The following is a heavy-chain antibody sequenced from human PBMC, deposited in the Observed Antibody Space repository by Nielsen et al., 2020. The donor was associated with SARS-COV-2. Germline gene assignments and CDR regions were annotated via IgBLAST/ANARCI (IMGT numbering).Heavy chain of an antibody. J-gene: IGHJ4*02. CDR1: GGSITTGSHY. D-gene: IGHD5-24*01. Sequence: SETLSLTCIVSGGSITTGSHYWSWIRQPPGKGLEWIGYIFYRGNTNYNPSLKSRVTISADTSKNQFSLNLTSVTAADTAIYYCARGGYNIYDFDYWGPGTLVTVSS. V-gene: IGHV4-61*01. CDR3: ARGGYNIYDFDY. CDR2: IFYRGNT.